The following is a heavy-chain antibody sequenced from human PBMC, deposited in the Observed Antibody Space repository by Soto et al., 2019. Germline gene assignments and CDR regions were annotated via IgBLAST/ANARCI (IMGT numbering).Heavy chain of an antibody. D-gene: IGHD3-3*01. CDR3: AKPVDFWSGYYTWEYYYYSGMDV. CDR1: GFTFSSYA. V-gene: IGHV3-23*01. J-gene: IGHJ6*02. CDR2: ISGSGGRT. Sequence: GVSLRLSCAASGFTFSSYAMSWVRQAPGKGLEWVSAISGSGGRTSYAASVKGRFTISRDNSKNTLYLQMNSLRAEDTAVSYCAKPVDFWSGYYTWEYYYYSGMDVWGHGTTVTVS.